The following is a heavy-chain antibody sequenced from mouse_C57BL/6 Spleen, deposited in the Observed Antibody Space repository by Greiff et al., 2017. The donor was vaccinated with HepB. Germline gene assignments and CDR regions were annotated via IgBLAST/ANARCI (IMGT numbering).Heavy chain of an antibody. V-gene: IGHV1-82*01. Sequence: VQLQQSGPELVKPGASVKISCKASGYAFSSSWMNWVKQRPGKGLEWIGRIYPGDGDTNYNGKFKGKATLTADKSSSTAYMQLSSLTSEDSAVYCCARSKLGSFDYWGQGTTLTVSS. CDR3: ARSKLGSFDY. D-gene: IGHD4-1*01. CDR1: GYAFSSSW. CDR2: IYPGDGDT. J-gene: IGHJ2*01.